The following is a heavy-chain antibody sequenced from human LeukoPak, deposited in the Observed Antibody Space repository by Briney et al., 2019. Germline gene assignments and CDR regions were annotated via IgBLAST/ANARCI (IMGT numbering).Heavy chain of an antibody. Sequence: SETLSLTCTVSGDSISNDYWSWIRKSPGKKLGWIGYMYNRGSTIYNPSLKSRVTRSTDTSKDQFSLRRTSVTAADTAVYYCARAEKAVTGTLDYWGQGTPITVSS. V-gene: IGHV4-59*01. CDR3: ARAEKAVTGTLDY. CDR1: GDSISNDY. J-gene: IGHJ4*02. CDR2: MYNRGST. D-gene: IGHD6-19*01.